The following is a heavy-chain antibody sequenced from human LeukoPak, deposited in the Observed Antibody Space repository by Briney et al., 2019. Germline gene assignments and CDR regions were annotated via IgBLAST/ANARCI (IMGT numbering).Heavy chain of an antibody. CDR2: ISGSGGST. V-gene: IGHV3-23*01. CDR3: TKDARTPLITMMVVVTQEDYFDY. J-gene: IGHJ4*02. Sequence: GGSLRLSSAASGFTFSSYAMSWVRKAPGKGLEWVSAISGSGGSTYCADSVMGRFTASRENFKYMLYLQMTRLSAWETAVNDCTKDARTPLITMMVVVTQEDYFDYWGQGTLVTGSS. D-gene: IGHD3-22*01. CDR1: GFTFSSYA.